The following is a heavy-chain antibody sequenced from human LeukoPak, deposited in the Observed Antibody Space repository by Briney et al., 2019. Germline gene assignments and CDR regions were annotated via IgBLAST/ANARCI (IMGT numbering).Heavy chain of an antibody. CDR3: ARHGREMDPRNQGDAFDI. J-gene: IGHJ3*02. CDR1: GASISDYL. D-gene: IGHD5-24*01. CDR2: IDPSGST. V-gene: IGHV4-4*09. Sequence: SETLSLTCTVSGASISDYLWSWIRQSPGKRLEWIGYIDPSGSTNYNPSLNSRATVSVDTSNHHFSLKLKSVTAADTAVYFCARHGREMDPRNQGDAFDIWGQGTVVIVSS.